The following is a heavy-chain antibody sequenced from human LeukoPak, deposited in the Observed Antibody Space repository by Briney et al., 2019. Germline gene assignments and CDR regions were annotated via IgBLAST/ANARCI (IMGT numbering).Heavy chain of an antibody. CDR2: IYTGGST. Sequence: PSETLSLTCTVAGGSISTYYWSWIRQPPGKGLEWIGYIYTGGSTNYNPSLKSRVTIAVDTSKNQFSLKLSSVTAADTAVYYCARHPFKVLGYFDYWGQGTLVTVSS. D-gene: IGHD2/OR15-2a*01. V-gene: IGHV4-4*09. J-gene: IGHJ4*02. CDR3: ARHPFKVLGYFDY. CDR1: GGSISTYY.